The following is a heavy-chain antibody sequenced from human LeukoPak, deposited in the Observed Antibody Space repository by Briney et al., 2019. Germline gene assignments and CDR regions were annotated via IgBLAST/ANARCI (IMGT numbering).Heavy chain of an antibody. CDR1: GFTFSDYH. V-gene: IGHV3-11*01. CDR2: ISSGGSTI. CDR3: ARDRASRYGMDV. J-gene: IGHJ6*02. D-gene: IGHD3-10*01. Sequence: GGSLRLSCAASGFTFSDYHMSWIRQAPGKGLEWVSYISSGGSTIDYADSVKGRFTISRDNAKNSLYLQMNSLRAEDTAVYYCARDRASRYGMDVWGQGTTVTVSS.